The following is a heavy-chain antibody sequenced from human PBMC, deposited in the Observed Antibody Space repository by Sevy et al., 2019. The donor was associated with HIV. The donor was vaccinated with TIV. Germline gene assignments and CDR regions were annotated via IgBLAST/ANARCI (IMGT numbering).Heavy chain of an antibody. Sequence: GGSLRLSCAASGFSFSTYPMHWVRQAPGKGLEWVTLISYDGSNKYYADSVKGRFTISRDNSNNALFLQMNSLRPEDTAIYYCAVLDSSEGYFDSWGQGTLVTVSS. CDR3: AVLDSSEGYFDS. J-gene: IGHJ4*02. D-gene: IGHD3-22*01. CDR2: ISYDGSNK. V-gene: IGHV3-30-3*01. CDR1: GFSFSTYP.